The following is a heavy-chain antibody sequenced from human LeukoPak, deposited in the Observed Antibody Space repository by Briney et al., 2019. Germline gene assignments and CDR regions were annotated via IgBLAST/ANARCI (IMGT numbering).Heavy chain of an antibody. CDR2: IIPILGIA. D-gene: IGHD3-3*01. J-gene: IGHJ5*02. CDR1: GGTFSSYT. V-gene: IGHV1-69*02. CDR3: ARGNKPGFWSGYPGGAFDP. Sequence: ASVKVSCKASGGTFSSYTISWVRQAPGQGLEWMGRIIPILGIANYAQKFQGRVTITADKSTSTDYMELSSLRSEDTAVYYCARGNKPGFWSGYPGGAFDPWGRGPLVTVSS.